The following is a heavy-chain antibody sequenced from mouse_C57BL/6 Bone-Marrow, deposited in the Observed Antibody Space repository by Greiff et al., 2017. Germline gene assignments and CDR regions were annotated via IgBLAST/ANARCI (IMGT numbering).Heavy chain of an antibody. CDR2: IYPRSGNT. V-gene: IGHV1-81*01. J-gene: IGHJ3*01. CDR3: ARGIYYDFTWFAY. CDR1: GYTFTSYG. Sequence: VQLQQSGAELARPGASVKLSCKASGYTFTSYGISWVKQRTGQGLEWIGEIYPRSGNTYYNEKFKGEATLTADKSSSTAYMELRSLTSEDSAVYFCARGIYYDFTWFAYWGQGTLVTVSA. D-gene: IGHD2-4*01.